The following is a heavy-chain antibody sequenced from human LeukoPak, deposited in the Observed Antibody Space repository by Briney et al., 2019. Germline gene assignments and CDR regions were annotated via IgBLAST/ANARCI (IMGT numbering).Heavy chain of an antibody. D-gene: IGHD2-2*01. J-gene: IGHJ5*02. CDR3: ARTPHCSSTSCYQSGWFDP. V-gene: IGHV3-11*01. CDR1: GSTFSDYY. Sequence: PGGSLRLSCAASGSTFSDYYMSWIRQAPGKGLEWVSYISSSGSTIYYADSVKGRFTISRDNAKNSLYLQMNSLRAEDTAVYYCARTPHCSSTSCYQSGWFDPWGQGTLVTVSS. CDR2: ISSSGSTI.